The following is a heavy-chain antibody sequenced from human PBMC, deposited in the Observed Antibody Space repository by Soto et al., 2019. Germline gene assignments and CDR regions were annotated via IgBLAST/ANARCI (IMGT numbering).Heavy chain of an antibody. Sequence: ASVKVSCKTSGYKFTSYGIIWVRQAPGQGLEWLGWISAYKGNTNYAQGVEGRVIMTTDASTNTAYMELRSLTSDDTAMYYCARITIYGTYFDSWGQGTQVTVSS. CDR2: ISAYKGNT. CDR3: ARITIYGTYFDS. CDR1: GYKFTSYG. J-gene: IGHJ4*02. V-gene: IGHV1-18*01. D-gene: IGHD1-26*01.